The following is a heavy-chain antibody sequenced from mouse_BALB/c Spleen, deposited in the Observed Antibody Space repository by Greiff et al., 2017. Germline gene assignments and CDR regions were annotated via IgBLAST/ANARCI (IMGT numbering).Heavy chain of an antibody. Sequence: LQESGPGLVKPSQSLSLTCTVTGYSITSDYAWNWIRQFPGNKLEWMGYISYSGSTSYNPSLKSRISITRDTSKNQFFLQLNSVTTEDTATYYCARGQDFDYWGQGTTLTVSS. CDR1: GYSITSDYA. CDR2: ISYSGST. J-gene: IGHJ2*01. CDR3: ARGQDFDY. V-gene: IGHV3-2*02.